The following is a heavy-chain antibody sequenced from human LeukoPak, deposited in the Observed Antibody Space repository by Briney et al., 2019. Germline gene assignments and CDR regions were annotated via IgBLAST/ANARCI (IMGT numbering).Heavy chain of an antibody. CDR2: IYYSGST. CDR3: ARHGALDC. Sequence: SETLSLTCTVSGGSISGYYWSWLRQPPGKGLEWIAYIYYSGSTNYNPSLKSRVTISVDTSKNQFSLKLGSVTAADTAVYYCARHGALDCWGQGTLVTVSS. CDR1: GGSISGYY. V-gene: IGHV4-59*08. D-gene: IGHD3-16*01. J-gene: IGHJ4*02.